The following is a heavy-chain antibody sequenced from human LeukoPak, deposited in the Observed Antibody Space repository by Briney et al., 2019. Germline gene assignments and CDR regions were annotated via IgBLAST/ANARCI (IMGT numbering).Heavy chain of an antibody. V-gene: IGHV3-7*01. J-gene: IGHJ4*02. CDR3: ATSWDY. CDR2: IKQDGSEK. Sequence: GGSLRLSCEASGMIFSKYWMSWVRQAPGKGLEWVANIKQDGSEKYYLDSVKGRFTISRDNAKNSLYLHMNSLKAEDTAVYYCATSWDYWGQGTLVTVSS. CDR1: GMIFSKYW.